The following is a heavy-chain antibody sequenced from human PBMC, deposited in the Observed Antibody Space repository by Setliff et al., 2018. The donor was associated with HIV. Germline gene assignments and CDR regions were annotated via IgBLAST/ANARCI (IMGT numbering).Heavy chain of an antibody. CDR3: ARDNYYNFWSGYWGMDV. D-gene: IGHD3-3*01. Sequence: SETLSLTCTVSGGSINSGSYYWTWIRQPAGKGLEWIGHIYTSGSTNYNPSLQGRVTMSVDTSKNQFSLRLSSVTAADTAVYYCARDNYYNFWSGYWGMDVWGQGTTVTVSS. CDR2: IYTSGST. CDR1: GGSINSGSYY. V-gene: IGHV4-61*09. J-gene: IGHJ6*02.